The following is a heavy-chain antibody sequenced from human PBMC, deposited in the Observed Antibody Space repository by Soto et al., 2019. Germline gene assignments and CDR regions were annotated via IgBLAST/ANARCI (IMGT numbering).Heavy chain of an antibody. CDR1: GGSISGYY. V-gene: IGHV4-59*01. D-gene: IGHD6-19*01. J-gene: IGHJ4*02. Sequence: QVQLQESGPALVKPSETLSLTCTVSGGSISGYYWSWIRQPPGKGLEWIGYIYYSTNYNPSLKSRFTISLDTSKNQLSLNLTSVTAADTAVYYCARTSPVAGGFDYWGQGTLVTVSS. CDR2: IYYST. CDR3: ARTSPVAGGFDY.